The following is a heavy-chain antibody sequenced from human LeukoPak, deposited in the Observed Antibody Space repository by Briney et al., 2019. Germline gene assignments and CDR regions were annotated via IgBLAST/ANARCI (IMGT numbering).Heavy chain of an antibody. CDR1: GFTFSSYS. V-gene: IGHV3-21*01. CDR3: AKGDIVVVPAAPYTGY. CDR2: ISSSSSYI. D-gene: IGHD2-2*01. Sequence: GGSLRLSCAASGFTFSSYSMNWVRQAPGKGLEWVSSISSSSSYIYYADSVKGRFTISRDNAKNSLYLQMNSLRAEDTAVYYCAKGDIVVVPAAPYTGYWGQGTLVTVSS. J-gene: IGHJ4*02.